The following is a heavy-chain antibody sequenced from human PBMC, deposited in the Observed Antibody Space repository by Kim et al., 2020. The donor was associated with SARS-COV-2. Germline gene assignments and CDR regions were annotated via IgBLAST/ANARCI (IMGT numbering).Heavy chain of an antibody. Sequence: YAAPVKGRFTISRDDSKNTLYLQMNSLKTEDTAVYYCTTDPYALWFAWFPWGQGTLVTVSS. V-gene: IGHV3-15*01. D-gene: IGHD3-10*01. CDR3: TTDPYALWFAWFP. J-gene: IGHJ5*02.